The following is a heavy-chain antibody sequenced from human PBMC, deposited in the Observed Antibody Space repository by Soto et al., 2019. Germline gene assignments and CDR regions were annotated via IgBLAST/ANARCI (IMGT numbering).Heavy chain of an antibody. CDR3: ARHPPSYSGSLLFGYYYYGMDV. J-gene: IGHJ6*02. V-gene: IGHV5-10-1*01. CDR2: IDPSDSYT. Sequence: PGESLKISCKGSGYSFTSYWIAWVRQMPGKGLEWMGRIDPSDSYTNYSPSFQGHVTISADKSISTAYLQWSSLKASDTAMYYCARHPPSYSGSLLFGYYYYGMDVWGQGTTVTVSS. D-gene: IGHD1-26*01. CDR1: GYSFTSYW.